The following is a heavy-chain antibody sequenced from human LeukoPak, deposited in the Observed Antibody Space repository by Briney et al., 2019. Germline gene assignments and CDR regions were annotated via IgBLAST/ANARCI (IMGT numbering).Heavy chain of an antibody. Sequence: SETLSLTCAVYGGSFSGYYWSWIRQPPGKGLEWIGEINHSGSTNYNPSLKSRVTISVDTSENQFSLKLSSVTAADTAVYYCARGETIEMATIDYWGQGTLVTVSS. D-gene: IGHD5-24*01. CDR2: INHSGST. V-gene: IGHV4-34*01. CDR1: GGSFSGYY. CDR3: ARGETIEMATIDY. J-gene: IGHJ4*02.